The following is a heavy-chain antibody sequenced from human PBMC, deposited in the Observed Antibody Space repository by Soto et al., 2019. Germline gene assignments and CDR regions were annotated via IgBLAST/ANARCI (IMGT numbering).Heavy chain of an antibody. J-gene: IGHJ6*02. CDR3: ASLISSTSWGPYYYYYYGMDV. V-gene: IGHV1-69*13. CDR2: IIPIFGTA. D-gene: IGHD2-2*01. CDR1: GGTFSSYA. Sequence: GASVKVSCKASGGTFSSYAISWVRQAPGQGLEWMGGIIPIFGTANYAQKFQGRVTITADESTSTAYMELSSLRSEDTAVYYCASLISSTSWGPYYYYYYGMDVWAKGPRSPSP.